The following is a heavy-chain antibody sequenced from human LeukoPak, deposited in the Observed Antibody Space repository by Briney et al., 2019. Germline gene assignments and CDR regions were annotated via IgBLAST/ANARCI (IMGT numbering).Heavy chain of an antibody. CDR2: IYYSGST. Sequence: SETLSLTCTVSGGSISSSSYYWGWIRQPPGKGLEWIGSIYYSGSTYYNPSLKSRVTISVDTSKNQFSLKLSSVTAADTAVYYRARHMVRDWFDPWGQGTLVTVSS. V-gene: IGHV4-39*01. CDR3: ARHMVRDWFDP. CDR1: GGSISSSSYY. J-gene: IGHJ5*02. D-gene: IGHD3-10*01.